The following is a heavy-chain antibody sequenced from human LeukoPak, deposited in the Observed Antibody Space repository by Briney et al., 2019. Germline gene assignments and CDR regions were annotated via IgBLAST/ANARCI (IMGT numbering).Heavy chain of an antibody. Sequence: ASGPTLVNPTQTLTLTCTFSEFSLSTTGVGVGWIRQSPGKALEWLAVNYWNDDKSYSPSLKSRLTITKDSSKNQVVLIMTNMDPVDTATYYCAHKGRGSGCFTMWGQGTLVTVSS. J-gene: IGHJ4*02. V-gene: IGHV2-5*01. D-gene: IGHD3-10*01. CDR3: AHKGRGSGCFTM. CDR1: EFSLSTTGVG. CDR2: NYWNDDK.